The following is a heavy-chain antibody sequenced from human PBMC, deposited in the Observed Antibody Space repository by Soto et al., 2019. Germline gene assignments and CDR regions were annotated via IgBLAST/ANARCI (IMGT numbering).Heavy chain of an antibody. D-gene: IGHD1-26*01. CDR1: GFTFSSYA. CDR3: ARGKVGAAALDY. J-gene: IGHJ4*02. CDR2: ISYDGSNK. Sequence: QVQLVESGGGVVQPGRSLRLSCAASGFTFSSYAMHWVRQAPGKGLEWVAVISYDGSNKYYADSVKGRFTISRDNSKNTLYLQMNSLRAEDTAVYYCARGKVGAAALDYWGQGTLVTVSS. V-gene: IGHV3-30-3*01.